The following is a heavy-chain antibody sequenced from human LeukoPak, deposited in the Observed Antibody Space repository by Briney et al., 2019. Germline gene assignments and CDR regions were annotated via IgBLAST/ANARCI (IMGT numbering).Heavy chain of an antibody. CDR3: AKGTIVAASIWAD. V-gene: IGHV3-7*01. Sequence: GGSLRLSCAASGFTFSILWMSWVRQAPGKGLEWVANIKEDGTDKYYVDSVKGRFTISRDNAKNSLYLQINSLRAEDTGVYYCAKGTIVAASIWADWGQGTLVTVSS. D-gene: IGHD6-13*01. CDR2: IKEDGTDK. CDR1: GFTFSILW. J-gene: IGHJ4*02.